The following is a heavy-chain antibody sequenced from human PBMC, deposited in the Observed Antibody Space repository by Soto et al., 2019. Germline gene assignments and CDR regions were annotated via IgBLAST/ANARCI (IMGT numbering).Heavy chain of an antibody. Sequence: GASVKVSCKASGGTFSSYAISWVRQAPGQGLEWMGGIIPIFGTANYAQKFQGRVTITADESTSTAYMELSSLRSEDTAVYYCARDVGLQHDTGYYDFWSAKNNWFDSWGQGTLVTVSS. CDR2: IIPIFGTA. J-gene: IGHJ5*01. V-gene: IGHV1-69*13. CDR3: ARDVGLQHDTGYYDFWSAKNNWFDS. D-gene: IGHD3-3*01. CDR1: GGTFSSYA.